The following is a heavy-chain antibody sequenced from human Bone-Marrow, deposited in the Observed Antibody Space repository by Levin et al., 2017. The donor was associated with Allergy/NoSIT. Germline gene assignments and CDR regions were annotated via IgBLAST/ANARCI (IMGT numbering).Heavy chain of an antibody. J-gene: IGHJ4*02. D-gene: IGHD2-2*02. CDR1: GFTFDRFG. V-gene: IGHV3-30*18. CDR3: AKCSGTSCYIDY. CDR2: VLYDGNYK. Sequence: GGSLRLSCATSGFTFDRFGLHWVRQAAGKGLEWVALVLYDGNYKYYADSVKGRFTISRDNSRNTLYLQMNSLRAEDTAIYYCAKCSGTSCYIDYWGQGTLVTVSS.